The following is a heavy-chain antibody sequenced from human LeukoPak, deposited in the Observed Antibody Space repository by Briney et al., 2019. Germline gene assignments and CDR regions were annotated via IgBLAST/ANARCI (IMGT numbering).Heavy chain of an antibody. Sequence: GGSLRLSCAASGFTFSSYWMSWVRQAPGKGLEWVANIKQDGSEKFSVDSVKGRFTISRDNAKNSLYMQMNSLRAEDTAVYYCARVMSASVWRSYGSYYYYYYMDIWGKGTTVTVSS. D-gene: IGHD3-16*01. CDR2: IKQDGSEK. J-gene: IGHJ6*03. CDR1: GFTFSSYW. V-gene: IGHV3-7*01. CDR3: ARVMSASVWRSYGSYYYYYYMDI.